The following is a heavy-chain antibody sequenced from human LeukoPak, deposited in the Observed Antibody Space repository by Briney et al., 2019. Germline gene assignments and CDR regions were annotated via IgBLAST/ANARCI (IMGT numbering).Heavy chain of an antibody. V-gene: IGHV1-46*01. CDR2: INPSGGST. CDR3: ARPKDQIVVVITSGDAFDI. Sequence: GASVKVSCKASGYTFTSYYMHWVRQAPGQGLEWMGIINPSGGSTSYAQKFQGRVTMTRDMSTSTVYMELSSLRSEDTAVYYCARPKDQIVVVITSGDAFDIWGQGTMVTVSS. CDR1: GYTFTSYY. J-gene: IGHJ3*02. D-gene: IGHD3-22*01.